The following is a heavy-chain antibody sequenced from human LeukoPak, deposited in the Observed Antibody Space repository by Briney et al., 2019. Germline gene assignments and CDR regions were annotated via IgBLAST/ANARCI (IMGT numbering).Heavy chain of an antibody. D-gene: IGHD3-22*01. V-gene: IGHV5-51*01. Sequence: GESLKIPCKGSGYIFTTYWIGWVRQMPGKGLEWMGINYPGDSDTRYSPSFQGQVTISADKSISTAYLQWSSLKASDTAMYYCARPSEGYYYDSSGSNRLNAFDIWGQGTMVTVSS. CDR3: ARPSEGYYYDSSGSNRLNAFDI. CDR1: GYIFTTYW. CDR2: NYPGDSDT. J-gene: IGHJ3*02.